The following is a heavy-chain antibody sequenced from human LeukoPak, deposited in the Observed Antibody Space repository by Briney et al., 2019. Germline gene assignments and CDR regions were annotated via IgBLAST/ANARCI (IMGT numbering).Heavy chain of an antibody. Sequence: GGSLRLSCATSGFAFSSSGMRWVRQAPGKGLEWVAVIWYDGSNEYYADSVKGRFTISRDNSKNTLYLQMNSLRAEDTAVYYCAKDYGWNAIVRATAGFDFWGQGTLVTVSS. CDR2: IWYDGSNE. CDR1: GFAFSSSG. J-gene: IGHJ4*02. V-gene: IGHV3-30*02. CDR3: AKDYGWNAIVRATAGFDF. D-gene: IGHD1-26*01.